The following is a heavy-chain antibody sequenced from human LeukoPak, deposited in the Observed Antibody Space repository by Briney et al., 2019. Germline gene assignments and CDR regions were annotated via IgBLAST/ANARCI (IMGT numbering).Heavy chain of an antibody. J-gene: IGHJ4*02. Sequence: GGSLRLSCAASGFTFTNFAMNYVRQAPGKGLEWVSTISVTGTNTYYADSVKGRFTISRDNSKDTLYLQMNSLKTEDTAVYYCTRDQRAWLSATNFDYWGQGTLVTVSS. V-gene: IGHV3-23*01. D-gene: IGHD5-12*01. CDR1: GFTFTNFA. CDR3: TRDQRAWLSATNFDY. CDR2: ISVTGTNT.